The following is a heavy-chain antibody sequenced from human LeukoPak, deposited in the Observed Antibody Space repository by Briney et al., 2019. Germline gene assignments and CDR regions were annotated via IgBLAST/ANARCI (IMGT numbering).Heavy chain of an antibody. V-gene: IGHV3-48*04. CDR3: AGGDWFDP. CDR2: ISSSSSTI. D-gene: IGHD3-10*01. Sequence: PGGSLRLSCAASGSTFSSYSMNWVRQAPGKGLEWVSYISSSSSTIYCADSVKGRFTISRDNAKNSLYLQMNSLRAEDTAVYYCAGGDWFDPWGQGTLVTVSS. CDR1: GSTFSSYS. J-gene: IGHJ5*02.